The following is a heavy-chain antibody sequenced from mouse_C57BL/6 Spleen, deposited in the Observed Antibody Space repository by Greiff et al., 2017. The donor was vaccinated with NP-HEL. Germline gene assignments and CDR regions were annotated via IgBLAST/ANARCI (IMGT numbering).Heavy chain of an antibody. V-gene: IGHV1-39*01. Sequence: EVQLQQSGPELVKPGASVKISCKASGYSFTDYNMNWVKQSTGNSLEWIGVLIPNYGTTSYNQKFKGTATFNVDQSSSTAYMQLNSLTSEDSEVYYSARSGNYYGRGNFDYWGQGTTLTVAS. J-gene: IGHJ2*01. CDR2: LIPNYGTT. CDR1: GYSFTDYN. D-gene: IGHD1-1*01. CDR3: ARSGNYYGRGNFDY.